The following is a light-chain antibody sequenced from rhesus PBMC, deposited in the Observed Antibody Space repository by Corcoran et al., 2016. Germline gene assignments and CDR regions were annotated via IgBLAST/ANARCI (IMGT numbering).Light chain of an antibody. Sequence: DIQMTQSPSSLPASVGDRVTITCRARQGITIEINWYQQKPGKPPKRLVFAAASLESGDPSRFSGSGSGTDFTVTISSLQPEDFATYYCIPFNSDPFTFGPGTKLDIK. J-gene: IGKJ3*01. CDR3: IPFNSDPFT. CDR1: QGITIE. V-gene: IGKV1-43*02. CDR2: AAA.